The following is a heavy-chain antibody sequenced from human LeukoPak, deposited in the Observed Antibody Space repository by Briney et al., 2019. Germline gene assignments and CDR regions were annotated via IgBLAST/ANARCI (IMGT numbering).Heavy chain of an antibody. V-gene: IGHV4-34*01. CDR2: INHSGSA. J-gene: IGHJ5*02. CDR1: GGSFNHYY. Sequence: PSETLSLTCAVYGGSFNHYYWSWIRQPPGKGLGWIGEINHSGSAKSNPSLKSRVILSVGTSKNQFSLNPTSVTAADTAVYFCGSSTSTDPQLDPWGQGTLVTVSS. D-gene: IGHD2/OR15-2a*01. CDR3: GSSTSTDPQLDP.